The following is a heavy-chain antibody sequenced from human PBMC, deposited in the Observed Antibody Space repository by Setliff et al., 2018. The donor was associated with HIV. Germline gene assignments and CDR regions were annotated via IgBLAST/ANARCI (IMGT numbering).Heavy chain of an antibody. D-gene: IGHD2-8*02. J-gene: IGHJ3*01. CDR1: GSSISDHYW. CDR2: IFHRGGT. Sequence: PSEPLSLTCSVSGSSISDHYWWAWVRQAPGKGLEYIGTIFHRGGTFNNPSLKSRVTMSVDTSKNQFSLKLTSVTAADTAIYYCLRETGVNVAADGRGYHTFDFWGRGTMVTVSS. V-gene: IGHV4-38-2*02. CDR3: LRETGVNVAADGRGYHTFDF.